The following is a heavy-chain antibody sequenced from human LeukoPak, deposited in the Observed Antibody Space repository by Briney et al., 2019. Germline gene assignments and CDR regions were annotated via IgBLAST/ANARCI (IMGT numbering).Heavy chain of an antibody. CDR2: IYSGGST. CDR1: GFTVSSNY. D-gene: IGHD6-13*01. V-gene: IGHV3-53*01. J-gene: IGHJ4*02. Sequence: PGGSLRLSCAASGFTVSSNYMSWVRQAPGKGLEWVSVIYSGGSTYYADSVKGRFTISRDNSKNTLYLQMNSLRAEDTAVYYCARNLRGTLAGIDYWGQGTLVTVSS. CDR3: ARNLRGTLAGIDY.